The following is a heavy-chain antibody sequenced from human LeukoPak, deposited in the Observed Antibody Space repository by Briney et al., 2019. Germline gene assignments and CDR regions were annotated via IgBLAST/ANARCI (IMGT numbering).Heavy chain of an antibody. CDR3: AREGDALSGYWDDGFAI. J-gene: IGHJ3*02. V-gene: IGHV5-51*01. Sequence: PGESLRISCKGSGYRFTDYWIAWVRQMPGKGPEWMGVFYPGDSDTRYNPSFQGHVTISADKSISTAYLQWRSLKAPDTAMYYCAREGDALSGYWDDGFAIWGQGTMVTVSS. CDR1: GYRFTDYW. D-gene: IGHD3-9*01. CDR2: FYPGDSDT.